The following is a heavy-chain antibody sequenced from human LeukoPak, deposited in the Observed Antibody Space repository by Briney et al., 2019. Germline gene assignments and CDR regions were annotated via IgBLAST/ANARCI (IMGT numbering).Heavy chain of an antibody. J-gene: IGHJ3*02. V-gene: IGHV1-18*01. CDR1: GYTFTSYG. CDR2: ISAYNGDT. D-gene: IGHD3-22*01. Sequence: ASVKVSCKASGYTFTSYGITWVRQAPGQGLEWMGWISAYNGDTNYAQKLQGRVTMTTDTSTSTAYMELRSLRSDDTAVYYCASLENYYDSSGNLVTDAFDIWGQGTMVTVSS. CDR3: ASLENYYDSSGNLVTDAFDI.